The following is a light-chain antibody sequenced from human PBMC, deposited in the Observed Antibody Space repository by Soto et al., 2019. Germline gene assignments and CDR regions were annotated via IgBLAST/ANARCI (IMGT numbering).Light chain of an antibody. CDR2: EVS. V-gene: IGLV2-14*01. CDR1: TRDVGGYDY. J-gene: IGLJ1*01. Sequence: QSALTQPASVSGSPGRTITTPCTGTTRDVGGYDYVSWYQLHPGKAPKLMVFEVSNRPSGVSYRFSGSKSGNTASLTISGLQAEDEADYFCSSYSISTAYLFGTGTKVTVL. CDR3: SSYSISTAYL.